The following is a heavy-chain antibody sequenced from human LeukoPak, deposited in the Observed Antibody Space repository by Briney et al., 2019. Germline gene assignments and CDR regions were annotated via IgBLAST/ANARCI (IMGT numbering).Heavy chain of an antibody. CDR3: ARHATTVTTDY. V-gene: IGHV4-59*08. CDR1: GGSISSYY. CDR2: IYYSGST. J-gene: IGHJ4*02. D-gene: IGHD4-17*01. Sequence: PSETLSLTCTVSGGSISSYYWSWIRQPPGKGLEWIGYIYYSGSTNYNPSLKSRVTISVDTSKNQFSLKLSSVTAADTAVYYCARHATTVTTDYWGQGTLVTVSS.